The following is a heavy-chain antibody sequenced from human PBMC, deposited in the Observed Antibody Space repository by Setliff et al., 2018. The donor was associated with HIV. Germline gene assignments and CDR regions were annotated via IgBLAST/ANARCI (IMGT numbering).Heavy chain of an antibody. V-gene: IGHV4-39*01. CDR3: ARTYYYGSGSSNWFDP. Sequence: PSETLSLTCTVSGGSISITTYYWGWIRQPPGKGLEWIGSIYYSGSTYYNPSLKSRVTISVDTSKNQFSLKLSSVTAADTAVCYCARTYYYGSGSSNWFDPWGQGTLVTVSS. D-gene: IGHD3-10*01. CDR1: GGSISITTYY. J-gene: IGHJ5*02. CDR2: IYYSGST.